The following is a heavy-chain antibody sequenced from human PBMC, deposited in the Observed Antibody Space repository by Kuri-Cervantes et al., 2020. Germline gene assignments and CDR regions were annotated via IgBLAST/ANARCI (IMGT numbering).Heavy chain of an antibody. V-gene: IGHV3-23*01. CDR1: GFNLIDSW. CDR3: AKEPSAGGTPYFDS. J-gene: IGHJ4*02. D-gene: IGHD6-13*01. CDR2: ITGSGRST. Sequence: GESLKISCAASGFNLIDSWMTWVRQAPGRGLEWLSVITGSGRSTYYADSVKGRFTISRDNAKNTLYLQMNSLRAEDTAIYYCAKEPSAGGTPYFDSWGQGTLVTVSS.